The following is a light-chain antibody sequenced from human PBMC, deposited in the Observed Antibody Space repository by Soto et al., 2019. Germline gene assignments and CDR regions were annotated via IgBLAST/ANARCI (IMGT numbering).Light chain of an antibody. V-gene: IGLV1-51*01. J-gene: IGLJ2*01. CDR2: DNN. CDR3: GTWDSSLSAVV. CDR1: SSNIGNNY. Sequence: QSVLTQPPSVSAAPGQKVTISCSGSSSNIGNNYVSWYQQLPGTAPKLLMYDNNKRPSGIPDRFSGSKSGTSATLGITGLQTGEEADYYCGTWDSSLSAVVFGGGTKLTVL.